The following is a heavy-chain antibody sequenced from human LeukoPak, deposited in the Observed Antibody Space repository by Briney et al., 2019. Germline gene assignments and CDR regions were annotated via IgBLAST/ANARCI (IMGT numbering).Heavy chain of an antibody. J-gene: IGHJ3*02. CDR3: AKMYYYGSGRNDAFDI. CDR1: GFPFSSYA. CDR2: ISGSGGST. Sequence: PGGSLRLSCAASGFPFSSYAMSWVRQAPGKGLEWVSAISGSGGSTYYADSVKGRFTISRDNSKNTLYLQMNSLRAEDTAVYYCAKMYYYGSGRNDAFDIWGQGTMVTVSS. D-gene: IGHD3-10*01. V-gene: IGHV3-23*01.